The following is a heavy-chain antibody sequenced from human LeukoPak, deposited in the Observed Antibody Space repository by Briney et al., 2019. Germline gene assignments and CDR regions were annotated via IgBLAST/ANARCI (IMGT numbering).Heavy chain of an antibody. J-gene: IGHJ4*02. D-gene: IGHD3-9*01. CDR3: ARLSLGTIFSPL. CDR1: GFTFSSYAM. CDR2: IYHSGST. Sequence: PGGSLRLSCAASGFTFSSYAMSWVRQPPGKGLEWIGEIYHSGSTNYNPSLKSRVTISVDKSKNQFSLKLSSVTAADTAVYYCARLSLGTIFSPLWGQGTLVTVSS. V-gene: IGHV4-4*02.